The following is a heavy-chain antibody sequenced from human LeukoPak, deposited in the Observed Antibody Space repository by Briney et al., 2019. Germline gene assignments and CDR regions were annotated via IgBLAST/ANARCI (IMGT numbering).Heavy chain of an antibody. V-gene: IGHV1-69*04. CDR2: IIPILGIA. CDR1: GGTFSSYA. J-gene: IGHJ4*02. Sequence: GASVKVSCKASGGTFSSYAISWVRQAPGQGLEWMGRIIPILGIANYAQKLQGRVTMTTDTSTSTAYMELRSLRSDDTAVYYCARTGPVTTDDYWGQGTLVTVSS. D-gene: IGHD4-17*01. CDR3: ARTGPVTTDDY.